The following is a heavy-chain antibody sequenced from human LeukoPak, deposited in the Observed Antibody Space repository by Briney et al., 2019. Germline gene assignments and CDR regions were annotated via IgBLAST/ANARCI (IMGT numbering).Heavy chain of an antibody. CDR1: GYTFTGYY. CDR2: INPNSGGT. V-gene: IGHV1-2*06. J-gene: IGHJ6*02. D-gene: IGHD5-18*01. Sequence: GASVKVSCKASGYTFTGYYMHWVRQAPGQGLEWMGRINPNSGGTNFAQKFQGRVTMTRDTSISTAYMELSRLRSDDTAVYYCARGQHTPIQLWLAEGYYYGMDVWGQGTTVTVSS. CDR3: ARGQHTPIQLWLAEGYYYGMDV.